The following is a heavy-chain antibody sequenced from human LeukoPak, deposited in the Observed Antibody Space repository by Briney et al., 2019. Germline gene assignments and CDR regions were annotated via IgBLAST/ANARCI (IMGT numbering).Heavy chain of an antibody. CDR2: ISGSGGST. CDR1: GFTFSSYA. V-gene: IGHV3-23*01. J-gene: IGHJ4*02. Sequence: PGGSLRLSCAASGFTFSSYAMSWVRQAPGKGLEWVSAISGSGGSTYCADSVKGRFTISRDNSKNTLYLQMNSLRAEDTAVYYCAKDPKYYDFWSGYFGLFDYWGQGTLVTVSS. D-gene: IGHD3-3*01. CDR3: AKDPKYYDFWSGYFGLFDY.